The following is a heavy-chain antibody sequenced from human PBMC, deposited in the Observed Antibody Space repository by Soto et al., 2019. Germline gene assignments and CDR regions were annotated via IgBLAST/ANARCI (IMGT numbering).Heavy chain of an antibody. D-gene: IGHD3-10*01. CDR1: SETFWNSE. J-gene: IGHJ4*02. CDR3: ARGGFGESKYYFDY. CDR2: IYYSGST. Sequence: SETLSLTCAACSETFWNSEYDGSRKPPGKGLEWIGYIYYSGSTNYNPSLKSRVTISVDTSKNQFSLKLSSVTAADTAVYYCARGGFGESKYYFDYWGQGTLVTVSS. V-gene: IGHV4-59*01.